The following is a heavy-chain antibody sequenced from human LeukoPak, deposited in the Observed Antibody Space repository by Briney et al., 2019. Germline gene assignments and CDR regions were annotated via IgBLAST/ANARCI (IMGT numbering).Heavy chain of an antibody. D-gene: IGHD3-10*01. CDR2: INSDGSST. J-gene: IGHJ3*02. Sequence: GGSLRLSCAASGFTFSSYWMHWVRQAPGKGLVWVSRINSDGSSTSYADSVKGRFTISRDNAKNTLYLQMNSLRAEDTAVYYCARVSGRGDLGSAFDIWGQGTMVTVSS. CDR1: GFTFSSYW. V-gene: IGHV3-74*01. CDR3: ARVSGRGDLGSAFDI.